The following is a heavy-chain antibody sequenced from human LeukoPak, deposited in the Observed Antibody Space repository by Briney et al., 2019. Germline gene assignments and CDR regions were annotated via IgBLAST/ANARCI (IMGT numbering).Heavy chain of an antibody. J-gene: IGHJ4*02. CDR1: GESFSGHS. Sequence: SETLSLTCAVYGESFSGHSWSWIRQAPGKGLEWIGEINHSGSTNYNPSLKSRFIISVDTSKNQFSLRMRSVTAADTAVYYCARARGTVTIGYWGQGTLVTVSS. CDR2: INHSGST. D-gene: IGHD4-17*01. CDR3: ARARGTVTIGY. V-gene: IGHV4-34*01.